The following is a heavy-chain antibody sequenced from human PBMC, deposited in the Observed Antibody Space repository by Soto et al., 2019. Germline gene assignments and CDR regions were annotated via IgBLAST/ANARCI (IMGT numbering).Heavy chain of an antibody. D-gene: IGHD1-26*01. CDR2: ISHDGSNT. CDR1: GFTFSSYG. CDR3: AKEGGLSGSYYISSSYYFDY. Sequence: QVQLVESGGGVVQPGRSLRLSCVASGFTFSSYGMHWVRQAPGKGLEWVAIISHDGSNTYYADSVKGRFTISRDNSKNTLYLQMNRLRAADTSVYYCAKEGGLSGSYYISSSYYFDYWGQGTLVTVSS. V-gene: IGHV3-30*18. J-gene: IGHJ4*02.